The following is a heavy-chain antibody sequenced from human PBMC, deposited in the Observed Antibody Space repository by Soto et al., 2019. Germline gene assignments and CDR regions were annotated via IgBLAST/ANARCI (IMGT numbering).Heavy chain of an antibody. CDR1: GGSISSGDYY. D-gene: IGHD2-2*01. V-gene: IGHV4-39*07. J-gene: IGHJ6*02. CDR2: INHSGST. CDR3: ERIVVPAADYGMDV. Sequence: PSETLSLTCTVSGGSISSGDYYWSWIRQPPGKGLEWIGEINHSGSTNYNPSLKSRVTISVDTSKNQFSLKLSSVTAADTAVYYCERIVVPAADYGMDVWGQGTTVTV.